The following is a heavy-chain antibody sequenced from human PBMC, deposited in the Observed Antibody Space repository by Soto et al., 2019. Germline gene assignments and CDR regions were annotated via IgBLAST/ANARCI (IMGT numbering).Heavy chain of an antibody. CDR3: ARDQSWHGLVWWFDP. Sequence: QVQLVQSGAEVKKPGASVKLSCKAFGYSFTGHYMHWVRQAPGQGLEWMGTIIPGGVNKAYAQKFQGRVSMPSDTSTSTVYMELTSLTSEDTAIYYCARDQSWHGLVWWFDPWGQGTLVTVSS. CDR2: IIPGGVNK. D-gene: IGHD3-16*01. J-gene: IGHJ5*02. V-gene: IGHV1-46*03. CDR1: GYSFTGHY.